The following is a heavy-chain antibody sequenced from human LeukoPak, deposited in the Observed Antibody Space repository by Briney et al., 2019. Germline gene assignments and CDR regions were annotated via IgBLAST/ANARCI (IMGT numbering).Heavy chain of an antibody. CDR2: INHSGST. J-gene: IGHJ6*03. V-gene: IGHV4-34*01. D-gene: IGHD3-10*01. CDR1: GGSLSGYY. CDR3: ASITMAGYYYYYMDV. Sequence: SETLSLTCAVYGGSLSGYYWSWIRQPPGKGLEWIGEINHSGSTNYNPSLKSRVTISVDTSKNQFSLKLSSVTAADTAVYYCASITMAGYYYYYMDVWGKGTTVTVSS.